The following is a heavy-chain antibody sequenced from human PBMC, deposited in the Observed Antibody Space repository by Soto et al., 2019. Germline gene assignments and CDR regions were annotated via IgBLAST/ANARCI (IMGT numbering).Heavy chain of an antibody. CDR1: GYTFTGYY. D-gene: IGHD3-10*01. J-gene: IGHJ6*02. CDR3: ARGIFTMVRGVIIQDYGMDV. Sequence: ASVKVSCKASGYTFTGYYMHWVRQAPGQGLEWMGWINPNSGGTNYAQKFQGRVTMTRDTSISTAYMELSRLRSDDTAVYYCARGIFTMVRGVIIQDYGMDVWGQGTTVTVSS. V-gene: IGHV1-2*02. CDR2: INPNSGGT.